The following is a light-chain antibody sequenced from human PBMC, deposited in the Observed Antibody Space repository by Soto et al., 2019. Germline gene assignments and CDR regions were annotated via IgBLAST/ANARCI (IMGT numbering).Light chain of an antibody. J-gene: IGKJ1*01. CDR2: GAS. V-gene: IGKV3-20*01. Sequence: EIVLTQSPGTLSLSPGERATLSCRASQSVSSSYLAWYQQKPGQAPRPLIYGASSRAIGIPDRFSGSGSGTDFTLTISRLEPEDCAVYYCQQYGSSPWMFGQGTKGDIK. CDR1: QSVSSSY. CDR3: QQYGSSPWM.